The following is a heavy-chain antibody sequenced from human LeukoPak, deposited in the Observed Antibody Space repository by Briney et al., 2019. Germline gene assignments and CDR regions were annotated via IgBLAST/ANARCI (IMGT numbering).Heavy chain of an antibody. Sequence: GRPLRLSCKASGFTFGDFAMSWVRQAPGKGLQWVGFIRSKGYGGATEYAASVKGRFTISRDDSKSIAYLQMNSLKTEDTAVYYCTSPIAAGYYFYGMDVWGQGTTVTVSS. CDR1: GFTFGDFA. V-gene: IGHV3-49*04. CDR2: IRSKGYGGAT. J-gene: IGHJ6*02. D-gene: IGHD6-13*01. CDR3: TSPIAAGYYFYGMDV.